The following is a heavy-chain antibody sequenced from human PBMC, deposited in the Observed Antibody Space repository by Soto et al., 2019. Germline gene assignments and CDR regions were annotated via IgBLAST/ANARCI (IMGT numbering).Heavy chain of an antibody. CDR1: GFTFSSYG. V-gene: IGHV3-30*18. J-gene: IGHJ6*03. CDR2: ISYDGSNK. D-gene: IGHD3-10*01. Sequence: QVQLVESGGGVVQPGRSLRLSCAASGFTFSSYGMHWVRQAPGKGLEWVAVISYDGSNKYYADSVKGRFTISRDNSKNTLYLQMNSLRAEDTAVYYCAKVSGDGSGSYYRNYYYYMDVWGKGTTVTVSS. CDR3: AKVSGDGSGSYYRNYYYYMDV.